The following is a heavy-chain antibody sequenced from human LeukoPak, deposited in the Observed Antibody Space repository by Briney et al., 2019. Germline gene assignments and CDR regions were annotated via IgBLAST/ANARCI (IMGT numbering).Heavy chain of an antibody. D-gene: IGHD2-15*01. CDR1: GFTFSSYW. CDR2: IKKTGSET. CDR3: AREDGYCSGGNCYSYFDS. V-gene: IGHV3-7*01. J-gene: IGHJ4*02. Sequence: GGSLRLSCAASGFTFSSYWMSWVRQAPGKGLEWLAYIKKTGSETYYVDSVKGRFTITRDNARNSVFLQMNSLRAEDTAVYYCAREDGYCSGGNCYSYFDSWGQGTLVTVSS.